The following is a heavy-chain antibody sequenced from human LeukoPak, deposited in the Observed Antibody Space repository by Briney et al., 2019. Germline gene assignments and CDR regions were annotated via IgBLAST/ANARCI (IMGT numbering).Heavy chain of an antibody. CDR3: VRDPSYGSSWYYYMDV. J-gene: IGHJ6*03. CDR1: EFTFVRYA. D-gene: IGHD6-13*01. V-gene: IGHV3-48*04. Sequence: GSLRLSCAASEFTFVRYAMNWVRQAPGKGLEWVSYISSSSFKIGYADSVKGRFTISRDNSKNSLYLQMDSLRVEDTAVYYCVRDPSYGSSWYYYMDVWGKGTTVTVSS. CDR2: ISSSSFKI.